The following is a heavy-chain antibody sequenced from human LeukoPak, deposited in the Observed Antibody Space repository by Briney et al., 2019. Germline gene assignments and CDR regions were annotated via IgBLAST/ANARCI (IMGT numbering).Heavy chain of an antibody. J-gene: IGHJ6*02. V-gene: IGHV3-23*01. CDR1: GFTFSSYA. Sequence: PGGSLRLSCAASGFTFSSYAMSWVRQAPGRGLEWVSGISNSGSSTYYADPVKGRFTISRDNSKNRLYLQMNSLRADDTAVYYCAKAISPRLDYYYGMDVWGQGTTVTVSS. D-gene: IGHD3-3*01. CDR3: AKAISPRLDYYYGMDV. CDR2: ISNSGSST.